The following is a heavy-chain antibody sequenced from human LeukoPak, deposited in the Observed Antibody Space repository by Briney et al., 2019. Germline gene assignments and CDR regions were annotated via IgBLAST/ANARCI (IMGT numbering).Heavy chain of an antibody. CDR1: GFTFSSYE. CDR3: ASDYWFDP. CDR2: ISSAGTTK. Sequence: GGSLRLSCAASGFTFSSYEMNWVRQAPGKGLEWISYISSAGTTKIYADSVKGRFTISRDNAKNSLYLQMNSLRAEDTAVYYCASDYWFDPWSHGTLVTVSS. J-gene: IGHJ5*02. V-gene: IGHV3-48*03.